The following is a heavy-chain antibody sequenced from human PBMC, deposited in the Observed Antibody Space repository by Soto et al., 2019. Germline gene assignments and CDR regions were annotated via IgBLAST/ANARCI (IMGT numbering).Heavy chain of an antibody. CDR3: AREGGDLNWFDP. CDR2: ISSSSSTI. CDR1: GFTFISFS. V-gene: IGHV3-48*01. D-gene: IGHD4-17*01. J-gene: IGHJ5*02. Sequence: EVQLVESGGGLVQPGGSLRLSCAASGFTFISFSLNWVRQAPGKGLEWVSYISSSSSTIYYADSVKGRFTISRDNAKNSLYLQMNSLRAEDTAVYYCAREGGDLNWFDPWGQGTLVTVSS.